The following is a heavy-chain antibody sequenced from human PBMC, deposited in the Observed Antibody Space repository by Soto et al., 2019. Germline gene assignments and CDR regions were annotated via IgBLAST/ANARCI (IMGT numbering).Heavy chain of an antibody. J-gene: IGHJ5*02. CDR2: IYYSGST. Sequence: NPSETLSLTCTVSGGSVSSGSYYWSWIRQPPGKGLEWIGYIYYSGSTNYNPSLKSRVTISVDTSKNQFSLKLSSVTAADTAVYYCVSSDSSGFSNNWFDPWGQGTLVTVSS. CDR3: VSSDSSGFSNNWFDP. V-gene: IGHV4-61*01. D-gene: IGHD3-22*01. CDR1: GGSVSSGSYY.